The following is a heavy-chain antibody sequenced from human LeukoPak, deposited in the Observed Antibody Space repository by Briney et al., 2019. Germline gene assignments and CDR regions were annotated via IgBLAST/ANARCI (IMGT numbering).Heavy chain of an antibody. Sequence: SETLSLTCTVSGGSISSYYWSWLRQPPGKGLEWIGSIYYTGITYYNLSLKSRVTISVDTSKYQCSLRLSSVTAADTAVYYCARGLNYGGSDYYFDSWGPGTLVTVSS. CDR3: ARGLNYGGSDYYFDS. CDR2: IYYTGIT. J-gene: IGHJ4*02. CDR1: GGSISSYY. V-gene: IGHV4-39*07. D-gene: IGHD2-21*01.